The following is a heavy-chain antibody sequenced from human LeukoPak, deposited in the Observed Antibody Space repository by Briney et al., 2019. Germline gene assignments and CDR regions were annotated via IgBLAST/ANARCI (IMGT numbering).Heavy chain of an antibody. Sequence: PGGTLRLSCAASGFTFSSYGMSWVRQAPGKGLEWVSAISGSGGSTYYADSVKGRFTISRDNSKNTLYLQTNSLRAEDTAVYYCAKGVINRNWYRFDYWGQGTLVTVSS. CDR3: AKGVINRNWYRFDY. J-gene: IGHJ4*02. CDR1: GFTFSSYG. D-gene: IGHD1-14*01. CDR2: ISGSGGST. V-gene: IGHV3-23*01.